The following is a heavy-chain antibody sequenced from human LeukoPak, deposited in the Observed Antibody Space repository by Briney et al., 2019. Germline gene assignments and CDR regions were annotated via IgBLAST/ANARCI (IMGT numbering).Heavy chain of an antibody. Sequence: GGSLRLSCTVSGFTVSSNSMSWVRQAPGKGLEWVSGINWNGGSTGYADSVKGRFTISRDNAKNSLYLQMNSLRAEDTAVYYCAKIPQVATYTVPNFDFWGKGTLVTVSS. CDR2: INWNGGST. D-gene: IGHD3-16*01. CDR3: AKIPQVATYTVPNFDF. CDR1: GFTVSSNS. J-gene: IGHJ4*02. V-gene: IGHV3-20*04.